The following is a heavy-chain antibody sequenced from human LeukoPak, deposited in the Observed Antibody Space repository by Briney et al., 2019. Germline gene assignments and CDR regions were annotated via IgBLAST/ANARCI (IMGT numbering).Heavy chain of an antibody. CDR2: INTNTGNP. D-gene: IGHD2-2*01. Sequence: ASVKVSCKASGYTFTSYAMNWVRQAPGQGLEWMGWINTNTGNPTYAQGFTGRFVFSLDTSVSTAYLQISSLKAGDTAVYYCARDVHIVVVPAALHLDYWGQGTLVTVSS. J-gene: IGHJ4*02. CDR3: ARDVHIVVVPAALHLDY. CDR1: GYTFTSYA. V-gene: IGHV7-4-1*02.